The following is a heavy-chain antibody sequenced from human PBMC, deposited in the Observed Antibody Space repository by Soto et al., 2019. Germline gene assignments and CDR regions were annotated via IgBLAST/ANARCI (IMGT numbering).Heavy chain of an antibody. CDR2: ISAYNGNT. V-gene: IGHV1-18*04. Sequence: ASVKVSCKASGYTFTSYGISWVRQAPGQGLEWMGWISAYNGNTNYAQKLQGRVTMTTDTSTSTAYMELRSLRSDDTAVYYCARAYDILTIRHYYNYGMDVWGQGTTVTVSS. CDR1: GYTFTSYG. CDR3: ARAYDILTIRHYYNYGMDV. D-gene: IGHD3-9*01. J-gene: IGHJ6*02.